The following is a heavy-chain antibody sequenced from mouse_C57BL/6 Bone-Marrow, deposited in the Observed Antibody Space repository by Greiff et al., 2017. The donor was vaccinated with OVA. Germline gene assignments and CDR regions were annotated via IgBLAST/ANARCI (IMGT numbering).Heavy chain of an antibody. Sequence: QVQLKESGAELVMPGASVKLSCKASGYTFTSYWMHWVKQRPGQGLEWIGEIDPSDSYTNYNQKFKGKSTLSVDKSSSTAYMQLSSLTSEDSAVYYCALPSYYGSPHWYFDVWGTGTTVTVSS. D-gene: IGHD1-1*01. CDR3: ALPSYYGSPHWYFDV. V-gene: IGHV1-69*01. CDR2: IDPSDSYT. J-gene: IGHJ1*03. CDR1: GYTFTSYW.